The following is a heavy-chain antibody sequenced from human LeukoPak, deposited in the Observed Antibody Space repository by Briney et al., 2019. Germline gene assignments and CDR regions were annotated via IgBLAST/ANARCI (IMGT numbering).Heavy chain of an antibody. CDR1: GYTFTGHY. CDR2: INPNSGGT. V-gene: IGHV1-2*02. Sequence: ASVKVSCKASGYTFTGHYMHWVRQAPGQGVEWMGWINPNSGGTNYAQKFQGRVTMTRDTSISTAYMELSRLRSDDTAVYYCARDYAYYDFWSAKYYDYWGQGTLVTVSS. CDR3: ARDYAYYDFWSAKYYDY. D-gene: IGHD3-3*01. J-gene: IGHJ4*02.